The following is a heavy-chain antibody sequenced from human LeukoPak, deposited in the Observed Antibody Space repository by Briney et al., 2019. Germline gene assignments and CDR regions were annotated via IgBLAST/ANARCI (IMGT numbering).Heavy chain of an antibody. Sequence: SETLSLTCTVSGGSISSSSYYWGWIRQPPGKGLEWIGSIYYSGSTYYNPSLKSRVTISVDTSKNQFSLKLSSVTAADTAVYYCARDKAGASHFDYWGQGTLVTVSS. CDR3: ARDKAGASHFDY. D-gene: IGHD1-26*01. CDR2: IYYSGST. CDR1: GGSISSSSYY. V-gene: IGHV4-39*07. J-gene: IGHJ4*02.